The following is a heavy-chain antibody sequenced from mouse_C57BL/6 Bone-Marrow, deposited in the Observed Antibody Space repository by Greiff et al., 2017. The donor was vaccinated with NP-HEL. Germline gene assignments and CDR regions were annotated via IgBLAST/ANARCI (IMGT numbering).Heavy chain of an antibody. CDR3: ARSSYGYDDYFDC. CDR1: GYTFTSYG. J-gene: IGHJ2*01. D-gene: IGHD2-9*01. Sequence: VQLQQSGAELARPGASVKLSCKASGYTFTSYGISWVKQRTGQGLEWIGEIYPRSGNTYYNEKFKGKATLTADKSSSTAYMELRSLTSEDSAVYFCARSSYGYDDYFDCWGQGTTLTVSS. CDR2: IYPRSGNT. V-gene: IGHV1-81*01.